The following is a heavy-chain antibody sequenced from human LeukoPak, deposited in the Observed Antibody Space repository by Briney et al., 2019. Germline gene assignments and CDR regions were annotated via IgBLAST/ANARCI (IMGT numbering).Heavy chain of an antibody. V-gene: IGHV3-7*01. J-gene: IGHJ4*01. CDR2: IKQDGSEK. Sequence: GGSLRLSXAASGFTFSSYWMSWVRQAPGKGLEWVASIKQDGSEKYYVDSVKGRFTISRDNTKNSLYLQINSLRAEDTAVYYCARDGTAAGLYFDLWGQGTLVTVSS. CDR1: GFTFSSYW. CDR3: ARDGTAAGLYFDL. D-gene: IGHD6-13*01.